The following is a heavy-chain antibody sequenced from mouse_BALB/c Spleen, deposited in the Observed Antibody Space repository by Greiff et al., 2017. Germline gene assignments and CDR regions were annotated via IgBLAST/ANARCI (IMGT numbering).Heavy chain of an antibody. J-gene: IGHJ3*01. Sequence: VKVVESGPGLVAPSQSLSITCTVSGFSLTSYGVSWVRQPPGKGLEWLGVIWGDGSTNYHSALISRLSISKDNSKSQVFLKLNSLQTDDTATYYCAKPEGSTMKAWFAYWGQGTLVTVSA. CDR2: IWGDGST. CDR3: AKPEGSTMKAWFAY. CDR1: GFSLTSYG. D-gene: IGHD2-4*01. V-gene: IGHV2-3*01.